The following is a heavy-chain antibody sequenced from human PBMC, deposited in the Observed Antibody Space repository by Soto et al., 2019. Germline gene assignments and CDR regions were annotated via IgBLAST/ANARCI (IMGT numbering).Heavy chain of an antibody. Sequence: GGSLRISCAVSGFTFSSYDMTWVRPAPGKGLEWVSSISGSGGRTYYADSVKGRFTISRDNSKNTLYLQMNSLRAEDTAVYYCAKDGYYDFPLDYWGQGTLVTVSS. J-gene: IGHJ4*02. CDR3: AKDGYYDFPLDY. CDR2: ISGSGGRT. D-gene: IGHD3-3*01. CDR1: GFTFSSYD. V-gene: IGHV3-23*01.